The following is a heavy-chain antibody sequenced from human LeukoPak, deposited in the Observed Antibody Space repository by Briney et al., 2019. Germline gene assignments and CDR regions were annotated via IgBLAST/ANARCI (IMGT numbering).Heavy chain of an antibody. J-gene: IGHJ4*02. CDR2: INPNSGGT. CDR3: ARESAIAAALDY. Sequence: ASVKVSCKASGYTLTGYYMHWVRQAPGQGLEWMGWINPNSGGTNYAQKFQGRVTMPRDTSISTAYMELSRLRSDDTAVYYCARESAIAAALDYWGQGTLVTVSS. V-gene: IGHV1-2*02. CDR1: GYTLTGYY. D-gene: IGHD6-13*01.